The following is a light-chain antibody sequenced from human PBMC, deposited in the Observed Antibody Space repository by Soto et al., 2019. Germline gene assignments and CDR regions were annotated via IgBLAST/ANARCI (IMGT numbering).Light chain of an antibody. CDR2: DVS. CDR1: QRIGNS. J-gene: IGKJ4*01. Sequence: IVLTQSPATLSLSPGERATLSCRASQRIGNSLAWYQQKPGQAPRLLIYDVSNRATGFPARFSGSGSGTDSTLTISSLAPEDSAVYYWHQRSNWPTFGGGTKVEI. V-gene: IGKV3-11*01. CDR3: HQRSNWPT.